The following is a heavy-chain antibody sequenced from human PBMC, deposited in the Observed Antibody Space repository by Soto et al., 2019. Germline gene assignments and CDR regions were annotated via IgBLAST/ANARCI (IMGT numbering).Heavy chain of an antibody. V-gene: IGHV3-48*02. J-gene: IGHJ4*02. CDR1: GFTFSSHI. CDR2: ISSSSNAI. Sequence: GGSLRLSCAASGFTFSSHIMNWVRQAPGKGLEWVSHISSSSNAIYYADSVKGRFTISRDNAKNSLYLQMNSLRDEDTAVYYCAKVPYGPGGYWGQGTLVTVSS. CDR3: AKVPYGPGGY. D-gene: IGHD4-17*01.